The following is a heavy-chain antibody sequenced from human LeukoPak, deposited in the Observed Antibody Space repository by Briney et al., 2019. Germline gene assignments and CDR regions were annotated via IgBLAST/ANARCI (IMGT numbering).Heavy chain of an antibody. CDR2: ISYDGSHK. V-gene: IGHV3-30-3*01. CDR1: GFTFSIFA. D-gene: IGHD6-13*01. CDR3: ARDIPAVNYYGMDV. Sequence: GGSLRLSCAAPGFTFSIFAVHWVRQAPGKGLEWVSLISYDGSHKYFADSVRGRFTISRDNSRNTLYLQMNSLRGEDSAIYYCARDIPAVNYYGMDVWSQGTTVTVSS. J-gene: IGHJ6*02.